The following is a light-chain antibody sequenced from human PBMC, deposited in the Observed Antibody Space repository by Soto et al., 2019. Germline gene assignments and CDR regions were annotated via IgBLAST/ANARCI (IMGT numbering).Light chain of an antibody. V-gene: IGLV2-14*01. J-gene: IGLJ2*01. CDR3: SSYTSSSTLYVV. Sequence: SALTQPASVSGSPGQSITISCTGTSSDVGGYNYVSWYQQHPGKAPKLMIYDVSNRPSGVSSRFSGSKSANTASLTISGLQAEDEADYYCSSYTSSSTLYVVFGGGTKVTVL. CDR2: DVS. CDR1: SSDVGGYNY.